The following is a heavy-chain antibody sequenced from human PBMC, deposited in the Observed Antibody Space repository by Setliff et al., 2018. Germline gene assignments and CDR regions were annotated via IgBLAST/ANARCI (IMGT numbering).Heavy chain of an antibody. V-gene: IGHV1-69-2*01. CDR2: VDPEDGET. CDR3: ARDPRIAAAGGFDP. Sequence: ASVKVSCKVSGYTFTDYYMHWVQQAPGKGLEWMGLVDPEDGETIYAEKFQGRVTITADTSTDTAYMELSSLRSEDTAVYYCARDPRIAAAGGFDPWGQGTLVTVSS. J-gene: IGHJ5*02. CDR1: GYTFTDYY. D-gene: IGHD6-13*01.